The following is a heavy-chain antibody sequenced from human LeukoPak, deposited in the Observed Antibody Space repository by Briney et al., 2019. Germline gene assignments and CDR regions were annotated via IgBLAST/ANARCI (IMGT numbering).Heavy chain of an antibody. J-gene: IGHJ6*03. D-gene: IGHD3-16*01. Sequence: GGSLRLSCAASGFTFSDYYMSWIRQASGKGLEWVSYISSSGSTIYYADSVKGRFTISRDNAKNSLYLQMNSLRAEDTAVYYCARAIRYYYMDVWGKGTTVTVSS. V-gene: IGHV3-11*04. CDR3: ARAIRYYYMDV. CDR1: GFTFSDYY. CDR2: ISSSGSTI.